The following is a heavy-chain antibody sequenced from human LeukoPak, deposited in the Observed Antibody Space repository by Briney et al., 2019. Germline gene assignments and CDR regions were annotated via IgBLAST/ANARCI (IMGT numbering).Heavy chain of an antibody. Sequence: ASVKVSCKASGYTFTSYGISWVRQAPGQGLEWMGWISAYNGNTNYAQRLQGRVTMTTDTSTSTAYMELRSLRSDDTAVYYCARDNPVPSGSYYDYWGQGTLVTVSS. CDR1: GYTFTSYG. J-gene: IGHJ4*02. D-gene: IGHD3-10*01. CDR3: ARDNPVPSGSYYDY. V-gene: IGHV1-18*01. CDR2: ISAYNGNT.